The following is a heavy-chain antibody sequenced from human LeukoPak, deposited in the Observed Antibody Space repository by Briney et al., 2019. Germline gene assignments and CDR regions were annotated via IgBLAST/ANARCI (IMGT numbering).Heavy chain of an antibody. CDR2: IYTSGST. V-gene: IGHV4-4*07. CDR1: GGSISSYY. CDR3: ASSVFGVVMNYYYMDV. J-gene: IGHJ6*03. Sequence: ASETLSLTCTVSGGSISSYYWSWIRQPAGKGLEWIWRIYTSGSTNYNPSLKSRVTMSVDTSKNQFSLKLSSVTAADTAVYYCASSVFGVVMNYYYMDVWGKGTTVTVSS. D-gene: IGHD3-3*01.